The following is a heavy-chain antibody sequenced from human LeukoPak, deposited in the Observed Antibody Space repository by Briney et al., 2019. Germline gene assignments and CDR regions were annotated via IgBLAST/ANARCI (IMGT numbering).Heavy chain of an antibody. CDR1: GFTVSSNY. Sequence: PGGSLRLSCAASGFTVSSNYMSWVRQAPGKGLEWVSVIYSGGSTYYADSVRGRFTISRDNSKNTLYLQMNSLRAEDTAVYYCAREKTGGVGYYYFDYWGQGTLVTVSS. CDR3: AREKTGGVGYYYFDY. CDR2: IYSGGST. V-gene: IGHV3-53*01. D-gene: IGHD3-16*01. J-gene: IGHJ4*02.